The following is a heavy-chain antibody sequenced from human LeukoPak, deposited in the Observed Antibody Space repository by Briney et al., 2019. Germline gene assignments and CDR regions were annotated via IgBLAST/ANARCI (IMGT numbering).Heavy chain of an antibody. V-gene: IGHV3-23*01. Sequence: HPGGSLRLSCAASGFTFSSYAMSWARQAPGKGLEWVSAISGSGGSTYYADSVKGRFTISRDNSKNTLYLQMNSLRAEDTAVYYCARPMVRGVIYGMDVWGQGTTVTVSS. CDR1: GFTFSSYA. CDR2: ISGSGGST. J-gene: IGHJ6*02. D-gene: IGHD3-10*01. CDR3: ARPMVRGVIYGMDV.